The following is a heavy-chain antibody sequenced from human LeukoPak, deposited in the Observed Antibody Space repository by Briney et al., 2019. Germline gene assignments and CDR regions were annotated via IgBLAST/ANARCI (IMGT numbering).Heavy chain of an antibody. CDR3: PLELGEGFDY. CDR2: ISSSSTTI. J-gene: IGHJ4*02. CDR1: GFTFSTYS. Sequence: GGSLRLSCAASGFTFSTYSMNWVRQAPGKGLEWISYISSSSTTICYADSVKGRFTISRDNAKNSLYLQMNSLRAEDTAVYYCPLELGEGFDYWGQGTLVTVSS. V-gene: IGHV3-48*01. D-gene: IGHD1-7*01.